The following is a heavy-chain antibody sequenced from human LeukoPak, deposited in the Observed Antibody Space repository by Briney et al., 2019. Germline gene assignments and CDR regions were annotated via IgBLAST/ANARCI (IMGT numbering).Heavy chain of an antibody. CDR1: GFPFGSYV. D-gene: IGHD3-9*01. CDR2: INHNAEMI. Sequence: PGGSLRLSCEGSGFPFGSYVMSWVRQAPGKGLEWIAYINHNAEMIFYPDFVKGRFTISRDNSKNTLYLQMNSLRAEDTAVYYCVRTPGGFSTAYYFDYGGQGTLVTVSS. CDR3: VRTPGGFSTAYYFDY. J-gene: IGHJ4*02. V-gene: IGHV3-48*01.